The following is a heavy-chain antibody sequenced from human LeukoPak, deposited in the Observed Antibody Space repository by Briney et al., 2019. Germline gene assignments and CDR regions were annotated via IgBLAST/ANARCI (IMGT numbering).Heavy chain of an antibody. CDR3: ARHDWSQYGSGSHRFESFDY. J-gene: IGHJ4*02. Sequence: SETLSLTCTVSGGSISSSSYYWGWIRQPPGKGLEWIGSIYYSGSTYYNPSLKSRVTISVDTSKNQFSLKLSSVTAADTAVYYCARHDWSQYGSGSHRFESFDYWGQGTLVTVSS. V-gene: IGHV4-39*01. CDR2: IYYSGST. CDR1: GGSISSSSYY. D-gene: IGHD3-10*01.